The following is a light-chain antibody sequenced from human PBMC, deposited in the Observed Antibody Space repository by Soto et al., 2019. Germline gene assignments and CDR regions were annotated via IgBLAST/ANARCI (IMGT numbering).Light chain of an antibody. CDR1: SSDVGRYNY. Sequence: QSVLTQPRSVSGSPGQSVTISCTGTSSDVGRYNYVSWYQQPPGEAPKLIIYDVSQRPSGVPDRFSGSKSGNTASLTISGLQAEDEADYYCCSFAGSYTFGVFGGGTKLTVL. CDR3: CSFAGSYTFGV. CDR2: DVS. V-gene: IGLV2-11*01. J-gene: IGLJ2*01.